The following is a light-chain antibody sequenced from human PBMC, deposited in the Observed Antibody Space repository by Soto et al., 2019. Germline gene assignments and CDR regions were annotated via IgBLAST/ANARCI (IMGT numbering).Light chain of an antibody. J-gene: IGKJ1*01. CDR3: QHYGTSPRT. Sequence: EVVLTQFPGTLSLSPGERATLSCRASQGISSSYLAWYQEQPGQAPRLLVYGASSRAPGIPDRFSGSGSGTDFTVTISRLEPEDFAVYYCQHYGTSPRTFGQGTEVEIK. CDR2: GAS. CDR1: QGISSSY. V-gene: IGKV3-20*01.